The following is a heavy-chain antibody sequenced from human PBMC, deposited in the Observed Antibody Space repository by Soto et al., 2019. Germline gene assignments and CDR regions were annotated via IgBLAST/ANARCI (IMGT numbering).Heavy chain of an antibody. V-gene: IGHV4-31*03. CDR3: AGAGFYDFWSGWRSYYYYGMDV. J-gene: IGHJ6*02. D-gene: IGHD3-3*01. Sequence: PSETLSLTCTVSGGSISSGGYYWSWIRQHPGKGLEWIGYIYYSGSTYYNPSLKSRVTISVDTSKNQFSLKLSSVTAADTAVYYCAGAGFYDFWSGWRSYYYYGMDVWGQGTTVTVSS. CDR2: IYYSGST. CDR1: GGSISSGGYY.